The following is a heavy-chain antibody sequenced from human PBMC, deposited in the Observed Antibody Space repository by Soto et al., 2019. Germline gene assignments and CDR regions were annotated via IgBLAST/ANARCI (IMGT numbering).Heavy chain of an antibody. CDR2: VFRSGSI. Sequence: QVQLQESGPGLVRPSESLSLTCNVSGGSMTTGSYFWSWIRQPPGKGLEWIGYVFRSGSINYSPSSKSRATIAIDTSKNQFSLMLKSVPAADTAVFFWARARNRYFDYWGQGALVPVSS. V-gene: IGHV4-61*01. CDR1: GGSMTTGSYF. CDR3: ARARNRYFDY. J-gene: IGHJ4*02.